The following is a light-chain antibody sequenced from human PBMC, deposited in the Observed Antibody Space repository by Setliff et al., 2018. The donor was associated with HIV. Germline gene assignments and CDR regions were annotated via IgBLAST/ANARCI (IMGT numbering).Light chain of an antibody. CDR3: CSYAGSNTYI. V-gene: IGLV2-11*01. CDR2: DVT. Sequence: QSALTQPRSVSGPPGQSVAFSCTGSSSDVGAYNYVSWYQQHPGKAPKLIIYDVTKRPSGVPDRFSGSKSGDTASLTISGLQSEDEADHYCCSYAGSNTYIFGTGTKVTVL. CDR1: SSDVGAYNY. J-gene: IGLJ1*01.